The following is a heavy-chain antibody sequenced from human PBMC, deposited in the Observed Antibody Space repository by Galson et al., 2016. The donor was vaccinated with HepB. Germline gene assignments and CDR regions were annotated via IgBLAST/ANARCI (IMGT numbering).Heavy chain of an antibody. CDR1: AGSISSSHY. J-gene: IGHJ5*01. D-gene: IGHD3-22*01. CDR2: IFHRGHT. V-gene: IGHV4-4*02. CDR3: ARRTYYDMRFDS. Sequence: SETLSLTCVISAGSISSSHYWSWVRQPPGKGLEWIGEIFHRGHTNLNPSLESRVTISVDMSENQFSLRLTSVTAADTALYYCARRTYYDMRFDSWGQGTLVTVSS.